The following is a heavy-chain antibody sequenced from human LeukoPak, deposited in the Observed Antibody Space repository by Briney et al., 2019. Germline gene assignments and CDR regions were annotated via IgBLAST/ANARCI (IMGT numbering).Heavy chain of an antibody. V-gene: IGHV3-53*01. CDR3: VGETLGQRRLFDT. J-gene: IGHJ5*02. CDR1: GLIVNNNY. Sequence: AGGSLRLSCAASGLIVNNNYMNWVRQAPGKGLEWVSVIYSGGGTYYADSVKGRVTISRENSKNTLYLQMNNLRADDTAVYYCVGETLGQRRLFDTWGQGTLVTVSS. CDR2: IYSGGGT.